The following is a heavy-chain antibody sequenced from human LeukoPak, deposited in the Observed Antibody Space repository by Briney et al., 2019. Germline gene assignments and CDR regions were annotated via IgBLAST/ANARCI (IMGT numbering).Heavy chain of an antibody. D-gene: IGHD6-19*01. CDR3: ARDGRIQWLAFDY. CDR2: IYYSGST. Sequence: PSETLSLTCTVSGGSISSSSYYWGWIRQPPGKGLEWIGSIYYSGSTYYNPSLKSRVTISVDTSKNQFSLKLSSVTAADTAVYYCARDGRIQWLAFDYWGQGTLVTVSS. V-gene: IGHV4-39*07. CDR1: GGSISSSSYY. J-gene: IGHJ4*02.